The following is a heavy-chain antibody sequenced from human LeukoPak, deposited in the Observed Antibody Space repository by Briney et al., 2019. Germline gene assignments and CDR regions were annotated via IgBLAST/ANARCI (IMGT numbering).Heavy chain of an antibody. Sequence: SETLSLTCTVSGGSISSSSYYWGWIRQPPGKGLEWIGSIYYSGSTYYNPSLKSRVTISVDTSKNQFSLKLSSVTAADTAVYYCARDGDETEVWGQGTLVTVSS. CDR1: GGSISSSSYY. D-gene: IGHD4-17*01. CDR2: IYYSGST. J-gene: IGHJ4*02. CDR3: ARDGDETEV. V-gene: IGHV4-39*02.